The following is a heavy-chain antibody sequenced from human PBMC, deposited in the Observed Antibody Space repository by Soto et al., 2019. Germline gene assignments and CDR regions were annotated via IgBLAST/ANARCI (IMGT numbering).Heavy chain of an antibody. Sequence: PSETLSLTCGVSGGSISSSNWWSWVRQPPGKGLEWIGEIYHSGSTNYNPSLKSRVTISVDKSKNQFSLKLSSVTAADKAVYCCARIGYCSSTSCPGFDPWGHGILVTVSS. CDR2: IYHSGST. CDR3: ARIGYCSSTSCPGFDP. V-gene: IGHV4-4*01. J-gene: IGHJ5*02. CDR1: GGSISSSNW. D-gene: IGHD2-2*01.